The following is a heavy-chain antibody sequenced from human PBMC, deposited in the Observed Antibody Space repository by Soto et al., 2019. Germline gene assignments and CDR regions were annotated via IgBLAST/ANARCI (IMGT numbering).Heavy chain of an antibody. D-gene: IGHD2-2*01. V-gene: IGHV3-30*18. Sequence: QVQLVESGGGVVQPGRSLRLSCAASGFTFSSYGMHWVRQAPGKGLEWVAVISYDGSNKYYADSVKGRFTISRDNSKNTLYLQMNSLRAEDTAVYYCAKDRLGLGYCISTSCRPVDYWGQGTLVTVSS. CDR1: GFTFSSYG. CDR3: AKDRLGLGYCISTSCRPVDY. CDR2: ISYDGSNK. J-gene: IGHJ4*02.